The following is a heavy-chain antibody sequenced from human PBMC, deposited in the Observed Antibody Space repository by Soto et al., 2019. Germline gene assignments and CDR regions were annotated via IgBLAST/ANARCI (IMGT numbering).Heavy chain of an antibody. Sequence: PSETLSLTCGVSGGTIRSPDWWTWVRQPPWKGLEWIGEIFHSGSTNYTPSRESRVTITVDKSKNQFSLTLTSVTAADPAVYFCARGRGRYSSGWSWFDPWGQGILVTVSS. J-gene: IGHJ5*02. CDR3: ARGRGRYSSGWSWFDP. D-gene: IGHD6-19*01. CDR2: IFHSGST. V-gene: IGHV4-4*02. CDR1: GGTIRSPDW.